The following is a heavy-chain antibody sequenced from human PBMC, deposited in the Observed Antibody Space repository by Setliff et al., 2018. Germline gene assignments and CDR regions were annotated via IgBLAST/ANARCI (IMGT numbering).Heavy chain of an antibody. D-gene: IGHD1-7*01. Sequence: SVKVSCKASGGTFNTYGITWVRQAPAQGLEWMGGIIPGLGILDYAQKFQDRVTITADRSTSTAYMELRSLRSEDTAVYYCASRTHPHVITGITQGGGWWYYYYMDVWGKGTTVTVSS. J-gene: IGHJ6*03. CDR2: IIPGLGIL. CDR3: ASRTHPHVITGITQGGGWWYYYYMDV. CDR1: GGTFNTYG. V-gene: IGHV1-69*10.